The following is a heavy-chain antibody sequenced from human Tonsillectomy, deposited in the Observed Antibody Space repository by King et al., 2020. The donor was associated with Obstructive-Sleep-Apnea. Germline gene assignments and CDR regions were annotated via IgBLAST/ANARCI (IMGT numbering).Heavy chain of an antibody. CDR3: ARVGFYDFWSGLYYFDY. J-gene: IGHJ4*02. D-gene: IGHD3-3*01. CDR1: GFTFRSYS. Sequence: VQLVESGGGLVKPGGSLRLSWAASGFTFRSYSMNWVRQAPGKGLEWVSAIISSSSNMFYADSVKGRFTGSRDNAKNSLYLQMNSLGVEDTAVYYCARVGFYDFWSGLYYFDYWGQGTLVTVSA. V-gene: IGHV3-21*01. CDR2: IISSSSNM.